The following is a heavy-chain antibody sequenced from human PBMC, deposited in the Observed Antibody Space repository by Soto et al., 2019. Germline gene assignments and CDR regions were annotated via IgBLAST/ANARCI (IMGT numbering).Heavy chain of an antibody. CDR3: ANPAYYYDSSESFQH. D-gene: IGHD3-22*01. CDR2: ISGRGGST. Sequence: GGSLRLSCAASGFTFSSYVMSWVRQAPGKGLEWVSGISGRGGSTYYADSVKGRFTISRDNSKNTLYLQMNSLRAEDTAVYYCANPAYYYDSSESFQHWGQGTLVTVSS. V-gene: IGHV3-23*01. J-gene: IGHJ1*01. CDR1: GFTFSSYV.